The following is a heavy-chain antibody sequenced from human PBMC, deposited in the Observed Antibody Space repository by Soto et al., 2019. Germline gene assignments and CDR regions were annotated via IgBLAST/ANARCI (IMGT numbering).Heavy chain of an antibody. V-gene: IGHV3-23*01. Sequence: PGGSLRKTVAAGKFAVLSYPMNWNRQAPGKGLEWVSGIGGGGGRSYYADSVKGRFTISRDNSKSTLYLQMNSLRAEDTAVYYCAKAYFVWSSEQPYYFDYWGQGTLVTVSS. D-gene: IGHD3-16*01. CDR1: KFAVLSYP. CDR3: AKAYFVWSSEQPYYFDY. CDR2: IGGGGGRS. J-gene: IGHJ4*02.